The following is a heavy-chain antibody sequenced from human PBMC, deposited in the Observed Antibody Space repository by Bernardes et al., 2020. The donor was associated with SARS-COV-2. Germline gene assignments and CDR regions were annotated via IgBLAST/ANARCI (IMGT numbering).Heavy chain of an antibody. Sequence: SETLSLTRAVSGGSISSGGYSWSWIRQPPGKGLEWIGYIYHSGSTYYNPSLKSRVTISVDRSKNQFSLKLSSVTAADTAVYYCARAPLWFGELSPDAFDIWGQGTMVTVSS. CDR2: IYHSGST. CDR1: GGSISSGGYS. CDR3: ARAPLWFGELSPDAFDI. V-gene: IGHV4-30-2*01. D-gene: IGHD3-10*01. J-gene: IGHJ3*02.